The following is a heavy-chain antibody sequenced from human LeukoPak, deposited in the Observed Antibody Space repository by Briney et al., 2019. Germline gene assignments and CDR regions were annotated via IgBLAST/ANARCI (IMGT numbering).Heavy chain of an antibody. V-gene: IGHV1-69*05. D-gene: IGHD6-13*01. J-gene: IGHJ4*02. CDR2: IIPIFGTA. Sequence: SVKVSCKASGGTFSSYAISWVRQAPGQGLEWMGRIIPIFGTANYAQKFQGRVTITTDESTSTAYMELSSLRSEDTAVYYCARAIATAGYFDYWGQGTLVTVSS. CDR1: GGTFSSYA. CDR3: ARAIATAGYFDY.